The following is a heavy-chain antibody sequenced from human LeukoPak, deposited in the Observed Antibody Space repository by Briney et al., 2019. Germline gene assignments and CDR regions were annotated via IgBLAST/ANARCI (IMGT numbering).Heavy chain of an antibody. V-gene: IGHV3-48*01. Sequence: PGGSLRLSCAASGFTFSSYSMNWVRQAPGKGLERVSYISSSSSTIYYADSVKGRFTISRDNSKNTLYLQMNSLRAEDTAVYYCARDSPYAPRSVAGTVSYWGQGTLVTVSS. J-gene: IGHJ4*02. CDR3: ARDSPYAPRSVAGTVSY. CDR2: ISSSSSTI. D-gene: IGHD6-19*01. CDR1: GFTFSSYS.